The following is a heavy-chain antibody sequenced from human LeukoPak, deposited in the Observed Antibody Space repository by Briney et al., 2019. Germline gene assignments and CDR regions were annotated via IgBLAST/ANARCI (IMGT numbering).Heavy chain of an antibody. CDR3: ARAGHYDSYNFDY. D-gene: IGHD3-22*01. J-gene: IGHJ4*02. Sequence: KPSETLSLTCTVSGGSISSYYWSWIRQPPGKGLEWIGYIYYSGSTNYNPSLKSRVTISVDTSKNQFSLKLSSVTAADTAVYYCARAGHYDSYNFDYWGQGTLVTVSS. V-gene: IGHV4-59*01. CDR2: IYYSGST. CDR1: GGSISSYY.